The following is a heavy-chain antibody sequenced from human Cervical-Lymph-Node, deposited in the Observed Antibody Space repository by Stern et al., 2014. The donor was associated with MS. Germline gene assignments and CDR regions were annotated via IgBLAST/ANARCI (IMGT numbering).Heavy chain of an antibody. CDR3: MGVGDAMDV. CDR2: ISFVGSNK. J-gene: IGHJ6*02. V-gene: IGHV3-30*03. Sequence: VHLVESGGGVVQPGRSLRLSCAASGFSISSLGMPWVRQAPGKGLEWVAVISFVGSNKKYGDAVKGRFSISSDNSNNTMYLQMNSLRPEDTAVYYCMGVGDAMDVWGQGTTVIVS. CDR1: GFSISSLG.